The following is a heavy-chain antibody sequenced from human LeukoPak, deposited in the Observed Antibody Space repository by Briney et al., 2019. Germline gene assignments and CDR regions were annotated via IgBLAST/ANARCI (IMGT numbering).Heavy chain of an antibody. CDR1: GFTFSSYA. Sequence: PGGSLRLSCVASGFTFSSYAMHWVRQAPGKGLEWVAVISYDGSNKYYADSVKGRFTISRDNSKNTLYLQMNSLRAEDTAVYYCARQGLSYFDYWGQGTLVTVSP. CDR2: ISYDGSNK. CDR3: ARQGLSYFDY. J-gene: IGHJ4*02. V-gene: IGHV3-30-3*01.